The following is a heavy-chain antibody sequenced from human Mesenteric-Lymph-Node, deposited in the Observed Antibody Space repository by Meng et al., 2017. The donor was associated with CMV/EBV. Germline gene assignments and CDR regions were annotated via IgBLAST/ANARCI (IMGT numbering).Heavy chain of an antibody. CDR2: ISAYNGNT. CDR1: GYTFTSYG. Sequence: ASVKVSCKASGYTFTSYGISWVRQAPGQGLEWMGWISAYNGNTNYAQKLQGRVTMTTDTSTSTAYMELRSLRSDDTAVYYCARDSDWNYRSGSYFDYWGQGTLVTVSS. CDR3: ARDSDWNYRSGSYFDY. D-gene: IGHD1-7*01. V-gene: IGHV1-18*01. J-gene: IGHJ4*02.